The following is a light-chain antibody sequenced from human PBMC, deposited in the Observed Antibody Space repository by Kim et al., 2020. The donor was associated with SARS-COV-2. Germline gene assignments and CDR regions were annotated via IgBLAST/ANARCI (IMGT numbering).Light chain of an antibody. Sequence: PGRRARMTCGGNNIGSKGVNWYQQKPGQAPVLVIYYDSDRPSGIPERFAGSNAGNTATLTISRVEAGDEADYYCQVWDSSSDPVVFGGGTQLTVL. J-gene: IGLJ2*01. CDR2: YDS. CDR1: NIGSKG. CDR3: QVWDSSSDPVV. V-gene: IGLV3-21*04.